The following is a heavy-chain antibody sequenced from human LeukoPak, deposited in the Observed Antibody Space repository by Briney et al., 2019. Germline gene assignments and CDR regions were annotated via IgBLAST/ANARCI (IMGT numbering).Heavy chain of an antibody. CDR1: GGSVSEYH. CDR3: ARGSQSLGYCSGGSCRAKIFDY. J-gene: IGHJ4*02. D-gene: IGHD2-15*01. CDR2: ISHSGST. V-gene: IGHV4-34*01. Sequence: SETLSLTCAVYGGSVSEYHWRWIRQPPGKGLEWIGEISHSGSTNYNPSLKSRVTISVDTSKTQFSLKLSSVTAADTAVYYCARGSQSLGYCSGGSCRAKIFDYWGQGTLVTVSS.